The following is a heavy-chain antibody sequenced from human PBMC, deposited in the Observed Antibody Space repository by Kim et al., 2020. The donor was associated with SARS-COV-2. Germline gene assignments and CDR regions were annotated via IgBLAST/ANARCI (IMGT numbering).Heavy chain of an antibody. CDR3: AIGCSSTSCYAAFDY. D-gene: IGHD2-2*01. V-gene: IGHV3-23*01. Sequence: DSVKGRSTISRDNSRNSLYLQMNSLRAEDTAVYYCAIGCSSTSCYAAFDYWGQGTLVTVSS. J-gene: IGHJ4*02.